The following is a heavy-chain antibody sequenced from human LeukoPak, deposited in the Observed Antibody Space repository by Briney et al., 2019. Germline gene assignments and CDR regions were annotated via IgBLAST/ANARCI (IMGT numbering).Heavy chain of an antibody. J-gene: IGHJ5*02. V-gene: IGHV4-59*01. CDR2: IYYSGGS. CDR1: GGSISSYY. D-gene: IGHD3-10*01. CDR3: ARDRYYYGSGSYSWFDP. Sequence: PSETLSLTCTVSGGSISSYYWSWIRQPPGKGLEWIGYIYYSGGSNYNPSHKSRLTISVDTSKTQFSLKLRSVTAADPAVYYCARDRYYYGSGSYSWFDPWGQGTLVTVSS.